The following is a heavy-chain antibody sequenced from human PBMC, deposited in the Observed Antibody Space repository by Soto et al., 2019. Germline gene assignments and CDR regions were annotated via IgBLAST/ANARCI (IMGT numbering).Heavy chain of an antibody. V-gene: IGHV1-24*01. CDR2: LDAEDGET. CDR1: GYSLSYLS. Sequence: SSVKVSYKGSGYSLSYLSIHWVRQAPGKGLEWMGGLDAEDGETIYAQKLQGRGTMTEDTSTDTAYMELSSLTSEDTAMYYCATLPRTIERTPAAIWSFDSWGQGTLVTVSS. CDR3: ATLPRTIERTPAAIWSFDS. J-gene: IGHJ4*02. D-gene: IGHD2-2*01.